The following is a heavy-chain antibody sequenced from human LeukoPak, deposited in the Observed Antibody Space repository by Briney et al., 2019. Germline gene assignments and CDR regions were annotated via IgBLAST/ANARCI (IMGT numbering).Heavy chain of an antibody. CDR3: ARRGSSSWYRDDAFDI. CDR2: IYYSGST. Sequence: SETLSLTCTVSGGSISSSSYYWGWIRQPPGKGLEWIGSIYYSGSTYYNPSLKSRVTISVDTSKNQFSLKLSSVTAADTAVYYCARRGSSSWYRDDAFDIWGQGTMVTVSS. V-gene: IGHV4-39*01. CDR1: GGSISSSSYY. D-gene: IGHD6-13*01. J-gene: IGHJ3*02.